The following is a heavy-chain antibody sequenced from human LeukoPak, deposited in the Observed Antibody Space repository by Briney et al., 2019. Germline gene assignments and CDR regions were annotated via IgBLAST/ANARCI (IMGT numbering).Heavy chain of an antibody. J-gene: IGHJ4*02. CDR1: GGSISSAPYY. CDR2: ISHSGNT. V-gene: IGHV4-31*03. Sequence: SQTLSLTCTVSGGSISSAPYYWSWIRQRPGKGLEWMGYISHSGNTYYNPSLKSRLNISADTSWNQFSLKLRSVTAADTALYFCAREGYYYDSSGPIDYWGQGTRVTVSS. CDR3: AREGYYYDSSGPIDY. D-gene: IGHD3-22*01.